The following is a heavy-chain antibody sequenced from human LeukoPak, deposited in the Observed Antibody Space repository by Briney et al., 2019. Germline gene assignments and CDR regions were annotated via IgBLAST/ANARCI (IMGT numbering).Heavy chain of an antibody. D-gene: IGHD3-10*01. J-gene: IGHJ4*02. CDR1: GFMFDDYT. CDR3: TRDTDYGSATNYFDS. V-gene: IGHV3-43*01. CDR2: ISWEGDTT. Sequence: GGSLRLSCAASGFMFDDYTMHWVRQAPGKGLEWVALISWEGDTTYYADSVRGRFTISRDNSKNSLYLQMNSLRTEDTAFYYCTRDTDYGSATNYFDSWGQGTLVSVSS.